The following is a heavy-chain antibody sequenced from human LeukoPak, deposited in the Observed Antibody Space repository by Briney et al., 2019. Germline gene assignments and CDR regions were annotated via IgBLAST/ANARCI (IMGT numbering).Heavy chain of an antibody. V-gene: IGHV4-61*05. CDR3: ARFSTDGYNIDY. CDR2: IYYSGNT. J-gene: IGHJ4*02. D-gene: IGHD5-24*01. CDR1: GGSISDSRYY. Sequence: SETLSLTCTVSGGSISDSRYYWGWIRQPPGKGLEWIGYIYYSGNTNYNPSLKSRVTISVDTSKNQFSLKLSSVTAADTAVYYCARFSTDGYNIDYWGKGTLVTVSS.